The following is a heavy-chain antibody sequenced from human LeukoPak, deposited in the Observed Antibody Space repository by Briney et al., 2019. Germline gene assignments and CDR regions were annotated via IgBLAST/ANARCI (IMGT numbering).Heavy chain of an antibody. CDR1: GFTFSSYA. J-gene: IGHJ4*02. V-gene: IGHV3-30-3*01. Sequence: GRSLRLSCAASGFTFSSYAMQWVRQAPGKGLEWVAVISYDGSNKYYADSVKGRFTISRDNSKNTLYLQMNSLRVEDTAVYYCARAPGDSSGYGFDYWGQGTLVTVSS. CDR3: ARAPGDSSGYGFDY. D-gene: IGHD3-22*01. CDR2: ISYDGSNK.